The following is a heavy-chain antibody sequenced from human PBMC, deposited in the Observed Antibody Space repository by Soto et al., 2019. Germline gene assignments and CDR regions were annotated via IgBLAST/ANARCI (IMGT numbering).Heavy chain of an antibody. CDR1: GYTFTKFH. CDR3: ARGPIAMYYIDH. V-gene: IGHV1-46*01. J-gene: IGHJ4*02. Sequence: ASVKVSCKASGYTFTKFHLHWVRLAPGQGLEWMGMIAPSGGSTSYAQKFQGRVTMTRDTSTSTVYMELSSLRSEDTAVYYGARGPIAMYYIDHWGLGTLVTVSS. CDR2: IAPSGGST. D-gene: IGHD2-21*01.